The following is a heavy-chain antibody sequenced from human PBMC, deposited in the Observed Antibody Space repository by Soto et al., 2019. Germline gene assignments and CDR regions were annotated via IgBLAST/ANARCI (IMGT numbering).Heavy chain of an antibody. CDR2: ISSDGSNK. CDR1: GFSFSRYG. D-gene: IGHD4-17*01. J-gene: IGHJ4*02. Sequence: QVQLVESGGGVVQAGRSLRLSCAASGFSFSRYGMHWVRQAPGKGLEWVAEISSDGSNKNYADSVKGRFTISRDISKDTLYLQMNSLRAEDTAVYYCAKGYNDHSDYGGIIWGQGTLVTVSS. V-gene: IGHV3-30*18. CDR3: AKGYNDHSDYGGII.